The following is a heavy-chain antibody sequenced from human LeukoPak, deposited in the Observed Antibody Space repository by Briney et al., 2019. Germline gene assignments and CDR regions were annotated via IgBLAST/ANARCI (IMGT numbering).Heavy chain of an antibody. CDR1: GGSISSSSYY. V-gene: IGHV4-39*01. CDR2: IYYSGST. Sequence: SETLSLTCTVSGGSISSSSYYWGWIRQPPGKGLEWIGSIYYSGSTYYNPSLKSRVTISVDTSKNQFSLKLSSVTAADTAVYYCARGGRGYSYGSPYYFDYWGQGTLVTVSS. CDR3: ARGGRGYSYGSPYYFDY. D-gene: IGHD5-18*01. J-gene: IGHJ4*02.